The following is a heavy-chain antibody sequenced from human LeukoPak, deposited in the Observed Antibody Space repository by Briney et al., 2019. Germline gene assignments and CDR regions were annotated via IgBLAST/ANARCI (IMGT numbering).Heavy chain of an antibody. V-gene: IGHV3-66*01. Sequence: GRSLRLSCAASGFTVSSNYMGWVRQAPGKGLEWVSVIYSGGSTYYADSVKGRFTISRDNSKNTLYLQMNSLRAEDTAVYYCAREWYSGSYYDYWGQGTLVTVSS. CDR3: AREWYSGSYYDY. D-gene: IGHD1-26*01. CDR1: GFTVSSNY. CDR2: IYSGGST. J-gene: IGHJ4*02.